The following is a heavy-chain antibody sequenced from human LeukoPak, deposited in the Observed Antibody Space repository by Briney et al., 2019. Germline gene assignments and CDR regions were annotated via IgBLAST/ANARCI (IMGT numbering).Heavy chain of an antibody. D-gene: IGHD2-21*01. J-gene: IGHJ3*02. V-gene: IGHV1-18*01. Sequence: ASVKVSCKASGYTFTSYGISWVRQAPGQGLEWMGWISAYNGNTNYAQKLQGRVTMTTDTSTSTAYMELRSLRSDNTAVYYCVICYSVVGAFDIWGQGQWSPSLQ. CDR2: ISAYNGNT. CDR3: VICYSVVGAFDI. CDR1: GYTFTSYG.